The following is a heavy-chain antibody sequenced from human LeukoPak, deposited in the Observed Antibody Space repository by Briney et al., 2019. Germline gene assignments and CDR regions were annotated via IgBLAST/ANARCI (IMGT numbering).Heavy chain of an antibody. CDR2: ISYDGSNK. J-gene: IGHJ4*02. CDR3: ATERSGYGYAFDY. CDR1: GFTFSSYG. Sequence: GRSLRLSCAASGFTFSSYGMHWVRQAPGKGLEWVAVISYDGSNKYYADSVKGRFTISRDNSKNTLYLQMNSLRAEDTAVYYCATERSGYGYAFDYWGQGSLVTVSS. D-gene: IGHD3-16*01. V-gene: IGHV3-30*03.